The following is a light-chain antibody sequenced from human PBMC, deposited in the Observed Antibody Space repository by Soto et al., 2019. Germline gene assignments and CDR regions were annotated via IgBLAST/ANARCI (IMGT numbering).Light chain of an antibody. J-gene: IGLJ3*02. Sequence: QLVLTQSPSASGTPGQRVTISCSGSRSNIGRNFAYWYQHVPGTAPRLLIQRNNERPSGVPDRFSGSKSATSVSLAISGLRSDDEATYYCAAWDDTLDAQVFGGGTKVTVL. CDR2: RNN. CDR1: RSNIGRNF. CDR3: AAWDDTLDAQV. V-gene: IGLV1-47*01.